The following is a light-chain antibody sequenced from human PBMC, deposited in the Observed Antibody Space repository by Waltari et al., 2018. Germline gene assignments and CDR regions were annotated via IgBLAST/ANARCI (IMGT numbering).Light chain of an antibody. CDR3: QQDYASPFT. J-gene: IGKJ3*01. CDR2: DAS. Sequence: DIQMTQSRSSLSASVGCNITVTCRASQGINKELNWYQQRPRKAPTLLIYDASSLQTGVSSRFSGSGSGTDFTLTISSLQSEDVAIYYCQQDYASPFTFGPGTNLDIK. V-gene: IGKV1-17*01. CDR1: QGINKE.